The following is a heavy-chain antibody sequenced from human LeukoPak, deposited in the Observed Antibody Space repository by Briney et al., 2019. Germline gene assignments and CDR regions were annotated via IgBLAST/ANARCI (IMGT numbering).Heavy chain of an antibody. V-gene: IGHV3-74*01. Sequence: PGGSLRLSCAASGFTFSYYWMHWVRQAPGKGLVWVSRINSDGSSTSYADSVKGQFTISRGNSKNTLYLQMNSLRAEDTAVYYCARAGAYSSGWYVWYFDYWGQGTLVTVSS. J-gene: IGHJ4*02. CDR2: INSDGSST. CDR3: ARAGAYSSGWYVWYFDY. CDR1: GFTFSYYW. D-gene: IGHD6-19*01.